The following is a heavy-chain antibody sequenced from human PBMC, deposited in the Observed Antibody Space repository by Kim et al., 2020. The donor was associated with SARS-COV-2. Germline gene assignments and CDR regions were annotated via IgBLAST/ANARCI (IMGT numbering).Heavy chain of an antibody. CDR3: ANIGSSQSGTDY. Sequence: GGSLRLSCAASGFTFSSYAMSWVRQAPGKGLEWVSAISGSGDSTYYADSVRGRITISRDNSKNTLYLQVNSLRAEDTAVYYCANIGSSQSGTDYWGQGT. CDR2: ISGSGDST. CDR1: GFTFSSYA. D-gene: IGHD1-26*01. V-gene: IGHV3-23*01. J-gene: IGHJ4*02.